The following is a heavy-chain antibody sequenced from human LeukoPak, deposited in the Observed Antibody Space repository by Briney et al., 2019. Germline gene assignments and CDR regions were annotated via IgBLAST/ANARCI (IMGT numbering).Heavy chain of an antibody. CDR3: AREDSSSWPPDY. CDR2: INPNSGGT. V-gene: IGHV1-2*02. CDR1: GYTFTGYY. Sequence: ASVKVSCKASGYTFTGYYTHWVRQAPGQGLEWMGWINPNSGGTNYAQKFQGRVTMTRDTSISTAYMELSRLRSDDTAVYYCAREDSSSWPPDYWGQGTLVTVSS. D-gene: IGHD6-13*01. J-gene: IGHJ4*02.